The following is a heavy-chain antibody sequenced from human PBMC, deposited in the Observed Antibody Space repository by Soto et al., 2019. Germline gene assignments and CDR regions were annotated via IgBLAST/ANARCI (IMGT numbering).Heavy chain of an antibody. V-gene: IGHV5-51*01. CDR1: GYSFTSYW. CDR2: IYPGDSDT. D-gene: IGHD5-18*01. J-gene: IGHJ3*02. CDR3: AILTPNVDTAVTTLGDAFDI. Sequence: PGESLKISCKGSGYSFTSYWIGWVRQMPGKGLEWMGIIYPGDSDTRYSPSFQGQVTISADKSISTAYLQWSSLKASDTAMYYCAILTPNVDTAVTTLGDAFDIWGQGTMVTVSS.